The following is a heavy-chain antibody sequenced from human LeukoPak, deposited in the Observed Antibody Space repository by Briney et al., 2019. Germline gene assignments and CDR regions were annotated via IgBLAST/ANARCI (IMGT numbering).Heavy chain of an antibody. Sequence: VASVKVSCKASGYTFTGYYMHWVRQAPGQGLEWMGRINPNSGGTNYAQKFQGRVTMTRDTSISTAYMELSRLRSDDTAVYYCARMHSHFLGTTDYWGQGTLVTVSS. J-gene: IGHJ4*02. CDR2: INPNSGGT. CDR3: ARMHSHFLGTTDY. V-gene: IGHV1-2*06. D-gene: IGHD1-7*01. CDR1: GYTFTGYY.